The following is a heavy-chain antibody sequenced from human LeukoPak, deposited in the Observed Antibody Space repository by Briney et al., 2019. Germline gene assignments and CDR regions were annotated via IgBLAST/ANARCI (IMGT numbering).Heavy chain of an antibody. V-gene: IGHV4-59*01. CDR1: GGSFSSYY. Sequence: KPSETLSLTCAVYGGSFSSYYWSWIRQPPGKGLEWIGYIYYSGSTNYNPSLKSRVTISVDTSKNQFSLKLSSVTAADTAVYYCASFGIAAAGGYFDYWGQGTLVTVSS. J-gene: IGHJ4*02. CDR2: IYYSGST. D-gene: IGHD6-13*01. CDR3: ASFGIAAAGGYFDY.